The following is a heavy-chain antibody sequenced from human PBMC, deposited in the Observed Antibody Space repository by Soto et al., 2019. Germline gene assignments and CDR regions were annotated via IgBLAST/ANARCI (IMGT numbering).Heavy chain of an antibody. CDR2: IVPLFGTP. D-gene: IGHD4-17*01. J-gene: IGHJ2*01. CDR1: GGTFSSNA. V-gene: IGHV1-69*01. Sequence: QVQLVQSGAEVKKPGSSVKVSCKDSGGTFSSNAISWVRQAPGQGLEWMGGIVPLFGTPTYAQKFQGRVTVIADEATSTAYMELSSLRSADTAMYYCAGGRRSYGDPKFMAYFDLWGRGTLVTVSS. CDR3: AGGRRSYGDPKFMAYFDL.